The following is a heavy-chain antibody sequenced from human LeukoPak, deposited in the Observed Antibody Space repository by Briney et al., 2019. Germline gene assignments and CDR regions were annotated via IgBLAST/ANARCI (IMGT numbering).Heavy chain of an antibody. J-gene: IGHJ4*02. CDR3: ARAWIQLSFDY. CDR2: ISYDGSNK. V-gene: IGHV3-30*03. CDR1: GFTFSSYG. Sequence: PGRSLRLSCAASGFTFSSYGMHWVRQAPGKGLEWVAVISYDGSNKYYADSVKGRFTISRDNAKNSLYLQMNSLRAEDTAVYYCARAWIQLSFDYWGQGTLVTVSS. D-gene: IGHD5-18*01.